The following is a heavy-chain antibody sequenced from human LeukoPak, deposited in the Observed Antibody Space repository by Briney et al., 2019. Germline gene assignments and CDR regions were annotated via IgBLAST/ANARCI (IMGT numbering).Heavy chain of an antibody. J-gene: IGHJ3*02. CDR1: GFTFSSYS. CDR2: ISSSSSYI. D-gene: IGHD3-22*01. Sequence: GGSLRLSXAASGFTFSSYSMNWVRQAPGKGLEWVSSISSSSSYIYYADSVKGRFTISRDNAKNSLYLQMNSLRAEDTAVYYCARDLDYYDSSGYDAFDIWGQGTMVTVSS. V-gene: IGHV3-21*01. CDR3: ARDLDYYDSSGYDAFDI.